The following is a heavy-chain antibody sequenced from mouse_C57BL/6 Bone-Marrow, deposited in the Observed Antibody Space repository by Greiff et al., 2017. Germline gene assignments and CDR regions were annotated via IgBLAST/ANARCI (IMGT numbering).Heavy chain of an antibody. CDR2: SRNKANDYTT. CDR1: GFTFRDFY. CDR3: ARDAWDWYFDV. J-gene: IGHJ1*03. V-gene: IGHV7-1*01. Sequence: EVKLVESGGGLVQSGRSLRLSCATSGFTFRDFYMEWVRQAPGKGLEWIAASRNKANDYTTEYSASVKGRFIVSRETSQSILYLQMNALRAEDTAIYYCARDAWDWYFDVWGTGTTVTVSS.